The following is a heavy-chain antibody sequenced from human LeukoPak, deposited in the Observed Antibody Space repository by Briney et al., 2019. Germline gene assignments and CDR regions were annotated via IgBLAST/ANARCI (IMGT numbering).Heavy chain of an antibody. CDR3: ARDQIAVTGAGYFDL. V-gene: IGHV3-48*01. D-gene: IGHD6-19*01. CDR1: GFTFSSYS. Sequence: GGSLRLSCAASGFTFSSYSMNWVRQAPGKGLEWVSYISSSSSTIYYADSVKGRFTISRDNAKNSLYLQMNSLRAEDTAVYYCARDQIAVTGAGYFDLWGRGTLVAVSS. CDR2: ISSSSSTI. J-gene: IGHJ2*01.